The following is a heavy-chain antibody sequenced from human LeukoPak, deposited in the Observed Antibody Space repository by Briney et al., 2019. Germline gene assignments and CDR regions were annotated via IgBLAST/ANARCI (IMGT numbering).Heavy chain of an antibody. J-gene: IGHJ4*02. CDR3: ARRAAATDYFDY. Sequence: RGSLRLSCAASGFTFDDYGMSWVRQAPGKGMEWVSVISGSGGSTSYADSVKGRFTISRDTSKNTLYLQMNSLRAEDTALYYCARRAAATDYFDYWGQGTLVTVSS. V-gene: IGHV3-23*01. CDR2: ISGSGGST. D-gene: IGHD6-25*01. CDR1: GFTFDDYG.